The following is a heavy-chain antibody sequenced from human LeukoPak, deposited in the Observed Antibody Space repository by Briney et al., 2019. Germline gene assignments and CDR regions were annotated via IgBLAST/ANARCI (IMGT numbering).Heavy chain of an antibody. D-gene: IGHD3-9*01. CDR3: ARDHIERGYYDILTGYHDAFDI. CDR2: IWYDGSNK. V-gene: IGHV3-33*08. Sequence: GGSLRLSCAASGFTFSNYWMSWVRQAPGKGLEWVAVIWYDGSNKYYADSVKGRFTISRDNSKNTLYLQMNSLRAEDTAVYYCARDHIERGYYDILTGYHDAFDIWGQGTMVTVSS. CDR1: GFTFSNYW. J-gene: IGHJ3*02.